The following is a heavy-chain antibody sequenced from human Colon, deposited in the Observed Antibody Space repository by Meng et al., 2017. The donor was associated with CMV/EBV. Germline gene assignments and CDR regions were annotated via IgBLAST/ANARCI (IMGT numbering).Heavy chain of an antibody. J-gene: IGHJ4*02. V-gene: IGHV1-2*02. CDR1: GYTFNGYF. D-gene: IGHD3-3*01. CDR3: ATFGGDFDY. CDR2: INPVTGDT. Sequence: QVEVVQSGAGGKGPGASVEVSCKTSGYTFNGYFMHWVRQAPGQGLEWMGWINPVTGDTSYAQKFQVRVTMTRDTSISTAYMELSSLRSDDTAVYYCATFGGDFDYWGQGTLVTVSS.